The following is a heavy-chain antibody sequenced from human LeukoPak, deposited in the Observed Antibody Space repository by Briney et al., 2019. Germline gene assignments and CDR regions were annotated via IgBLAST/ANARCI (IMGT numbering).Heavy chain of an antibody. J-gene: IGHJ5*02. CDR3: ARVGKPYYDFWSGYGNWFDP. V-gene: IGHV4-59*01. D-gene: IGHD3-3*01. CDR2: IYYSGST. Sequence: SETLSLTCTVSGGSISNYYWSWIRQPPGKGLEGIGYIYYSGSTNYNPSLNSRVTISVDTSKNQFSLKLSSVTAADTAVYYCARVGKPYYDFWSGYGNWFDPWGQGTLVTVSS. CDR1: GGSISNYY.